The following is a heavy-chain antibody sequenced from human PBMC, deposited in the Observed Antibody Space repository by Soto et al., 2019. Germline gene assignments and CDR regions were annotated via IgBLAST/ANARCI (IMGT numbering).Heavy chain of an antibody. V-gene: IGHV3-23*01. CDR3: ARRGSGSYYDY. D-gene: IGHD1-26*01. CDR1: GFTFSSYA. Sequence: EVQLLESGGGLVQPGGSLRLSCAASGFTFSSYAMRWVRQAPGKGLEWVSAISGSGDSTYYADSVKGRFTTSRDNAKNTLDVQMNSLRAEDTAVYYCARRGSGSYYDYWGQGTLVTVSS. J-gene: IGHJ4*02. CDR2: ISGSGDST.